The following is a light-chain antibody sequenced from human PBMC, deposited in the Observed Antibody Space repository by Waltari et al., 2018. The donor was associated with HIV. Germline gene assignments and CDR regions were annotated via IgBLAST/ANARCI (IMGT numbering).Light chain of an antibody. CDR2: EVT. CDR3: SSYGDSLRVL. J-gene: IGLJ3*02. Sequence: QSALTQPPSASGSLGQSVTISCTGSSSDIGAYDSVSWFQQHPRSAPKLLLYEVTRRPSRFSDRFSGSRSGSTAFLTVAGLQPDDEATYFCSSYGDSLRVLFGGGTNVTVL. CDR1: SSDIGAYDS. V-gene: IGLV2-8*01.